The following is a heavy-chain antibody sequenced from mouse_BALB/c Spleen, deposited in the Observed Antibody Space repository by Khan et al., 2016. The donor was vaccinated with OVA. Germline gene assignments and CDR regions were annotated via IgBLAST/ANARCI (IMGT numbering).Heavy chain of an antibody. J-gene: IGHJ4*01. V-gene: IGHV1-7*01. D-gene: IGHD6-1*01. CDR2: INPSTGYT. CDR3: AASILFYYSMDY. CDR1: GYTFTSYW. Sequence: QMQLEESGAELAKPGASVKMSCKASGYTFTSYWMHWVKQRPGQGLEWIGYINPSTGYTEYNQKFKDKATLTTDKSSSTAYMQLSSLTSEDSAVYYCAASILFYYSMDYWGQGTSVTVSS.